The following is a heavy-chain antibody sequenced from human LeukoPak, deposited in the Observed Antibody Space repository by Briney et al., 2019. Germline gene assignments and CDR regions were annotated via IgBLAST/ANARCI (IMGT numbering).Heavy chain of an antibody. CDR2: MNPNSGNT. CDR1: GYTFTSYD. V-gene: IGHV1-8*01. CDR3: AKDRQVRYFDWLFSPFDY. D-gene: IGHD3-9*01. Sequence: ASVKVSCKASGYTFTSYDINWVRQATGQGLEWMGWMNPNSGNTGYAQKFQGRVTMTRNTSISTAYMELSSLRSEDTAVYYCAKDRQVRYFDWLFSPFDYWGQGTLVTVSS. J-gene: IGHJ4*02.